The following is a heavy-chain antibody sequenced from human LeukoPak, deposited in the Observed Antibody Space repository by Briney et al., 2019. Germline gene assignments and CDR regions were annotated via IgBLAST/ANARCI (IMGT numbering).Heavy chain of an antibody. Sequence: GGSLRLSCAASGFTFSSYWMNWVRQAPGKGLEWVANIKQDGSEKHYVDSVKGRFTISRDNAKNSLYLQMNSLRAEDTAVYYCARDYCTNGVCAEYFQHWGQGTLVTVSP. V-gene: IGHV3-7*05. CDR2: IKQDGSEK. CDR3: ARDYCTNGVCAEYFQH. J-gene: IGHJ1*01. D-gene: IGHD2-8*01. CDR1: GFTFSSYW.